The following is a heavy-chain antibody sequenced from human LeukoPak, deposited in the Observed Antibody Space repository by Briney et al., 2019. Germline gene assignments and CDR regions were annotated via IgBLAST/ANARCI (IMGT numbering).Heavy chain of an antibody. Sequence: PSETLSLTCTVSGGSISSSSYYWGWIRQPPGKGLEWIGSIYYSGSTYYNPSLKSRITMSVDTSKNQFSLKLSSVTAADTAVYYCARDQYCSGGGCYPRIDYWGQGTLVTVSS. CDR3: ARDQYCSGGGCYPRIDY. J-gene: IGHJ4*02. D-gene: IGHD2-15*01. CDR2: IYYSGST. V-gene: IGHV4-39*07. CDR1: GGSISSSSYY.